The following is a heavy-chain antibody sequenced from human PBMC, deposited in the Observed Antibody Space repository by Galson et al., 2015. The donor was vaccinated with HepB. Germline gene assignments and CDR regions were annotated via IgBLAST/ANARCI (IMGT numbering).Heavy chain of an antibody. J-gene: IGHJ5*02. CDR3: ASYSIRSGRAIFGVNWFDP. CDR1: GFTFSSYS. Sequence: SLRLSCAASGFTFSSYSMNWVRQAPGKGLEWVSSISSSSSYIYYADSVKGRFTISRDNAKNSLYLQMNSLRAEDTAVYYCASYSIRSGRAIFGVNWFDPWGQGTLVTVSS. V-gene: IGHV3-21*01. D-gene: IGHD3-3*01. CDR2: ISSSSSYI.